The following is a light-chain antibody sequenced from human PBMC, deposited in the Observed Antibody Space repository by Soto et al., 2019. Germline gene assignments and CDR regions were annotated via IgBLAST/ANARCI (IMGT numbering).Light chain of an antibody. J-gene: IGKJ3*01. CDR3: QQYDNLPGFT. V-gene: IGKV1-33*01. CDR1: QDISNY. CDR2: DAS. Sequence: DIQMTQSPSSLSASVGDRVTITCQASQDISNYLNWYQQKPGKAPKLLIYDASNLETGVPSRFSGSGSGTDFNFNISSLQPEDIATYYCQQYDNLPGFTFGPGTKVDIK.